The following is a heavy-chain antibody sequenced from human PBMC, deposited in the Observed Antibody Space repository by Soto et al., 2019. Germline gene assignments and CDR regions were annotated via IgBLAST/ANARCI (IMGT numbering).Heavy chain of an antibody. D-gene: IGHD1-26*01. CDR3: ARERSSGAFDI. CDR1: GYTFTSYD. Sequence: QVQLVQSGAEVKKPGASVKVSCKTSGYTFTSYDINWVRQATGQGLEWMGWMNPNSANTAYAQKFQGRVTMTRNTSIITAYMELRSLRSEDPAVYYCARERSSGAFDIWGQGTMVTVSS. CDR2: MNPNSANT. J-gene: IGHJ3*02. V-gene: IGHV1-8*01.